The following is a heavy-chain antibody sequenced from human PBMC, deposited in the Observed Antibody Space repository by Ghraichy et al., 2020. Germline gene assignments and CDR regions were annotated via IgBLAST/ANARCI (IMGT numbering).Heavy chain of an antibody. Sequence: ASVKVSCKASGYTFTGYYMHWVRQAPGQGLEWMGWINPNSGGTNYAQKFQGRVTMTRDTSISTAYMELSRLRSDDTAVYYCAIGGSSGYYLGPYYYYYGMDVWGQGTTVTVSS. CDR1: GYTFTGYY. CDR2: INPNSGGT. CDR3: AIGGSSGYYLGPYYYYYGMDV. V-gene: IGHV1-2*02. J-gene: IGHJ6*02. D-gene: IGHD3-22*01.